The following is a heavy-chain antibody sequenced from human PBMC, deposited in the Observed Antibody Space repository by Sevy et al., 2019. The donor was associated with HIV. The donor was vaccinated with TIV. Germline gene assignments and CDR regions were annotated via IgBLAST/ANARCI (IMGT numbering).Heavy chain of an antibody. J-gene: IGHJ5*02. V-gene: IGHV1-18*01. CDR2: ISTYNSNR. CDR3: ARGIPVVPTTRVCFDH. CDR1: GDTFGNYG. Sequence: ASVKVSCKTSGDTFGNYGITWVRQAPGQGLEWMGWISTYNSNRKSAQKFQGRVTMTTDTSTSTAYMGLSSLRKDDTAVYYCARGIPVVPTTRVCFDHWGQGTLVTVSS. D-gene: IGHD5-12*01.